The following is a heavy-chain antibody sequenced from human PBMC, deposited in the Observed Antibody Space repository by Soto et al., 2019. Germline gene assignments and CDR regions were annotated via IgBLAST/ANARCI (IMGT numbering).Heavy chain of an antibody. CDR1: GFTFSNYD. J-gene: IGHJ6*02. CDR2: SSGYGGAT. V-gene: IGHV3-23*01. CDR3: ARTRGLHV. D-gene: IGHD1-7*01. Sequence: EVQLLESGGGLVQPGGSLTLSCAASGFTFSNYDLNWVRQAPGKGLEWISLSSGYGGATFYADSVKGRFTMSRDSAKNTLYLQMNSLRVEDTAVYYCARTRGLHVWGRGTTVTVSS.